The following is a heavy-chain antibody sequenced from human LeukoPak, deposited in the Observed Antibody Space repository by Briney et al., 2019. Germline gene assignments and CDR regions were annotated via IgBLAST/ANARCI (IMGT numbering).Heavy chain of an antibody. CDR2: LYSDGNT. D-gene: IGHD1-14*01. V-gene: IGHV3-53*01. CDR3: ARGVEPLAANTLAY. CDR1: GVTVITND. J-gene: IGHJ4*02. Sequence: GGALRLSCAASGVTVITNDMTWGRQAPGKGLEWVSVLYSDGNTKYADSVQGRFTISRDNSKNTLYLEMNSLSPDDTAVYYCARGVEPLAANTLAYWGQGTLVTVSS.